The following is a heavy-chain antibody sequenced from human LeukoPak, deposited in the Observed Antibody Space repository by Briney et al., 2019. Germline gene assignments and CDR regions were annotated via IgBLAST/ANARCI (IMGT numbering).Heavy chain of an antibody. CDR3: ARDGAHCTNGVCYSYGAFDI. J-gene: IGHJ3*02. D-gene: IGHD2-8*01. CDR1: GLTVSGNY. Sequence: PGGSLRLSCAASGLTVSGNYMSWVRQAPGKRLEWVSVIYSGGSTYYADSVKGRFTISRDNSKNTLYLQMNSLRAEDTAVYYCARDGAHCTNGVCYSYGAFDIWGQGTMVTVSS. V-gene: IGHV3-66*02. CDR2: IYSGGST.